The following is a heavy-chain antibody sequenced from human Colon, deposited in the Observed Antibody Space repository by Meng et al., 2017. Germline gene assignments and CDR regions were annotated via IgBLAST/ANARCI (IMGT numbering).Heavy chain of an antibody. CDR3: ARNLVPDH. CDR2: ISSHGGTI. Sequence: GESLKISCAASGFIFGDYYMTWIRQAPGKGLEWIAYISSHGGTIHYADSVKGRFTISRDNVNNSVSLPMNSLRVEDTAVYYCARNLVPDHWGQGTLVTVSS. CDR1: GFIFGDYY. V-gene: IGHV3-11*01. D-gene: IGHD3-10*01. J-gene: IGHJ4*02.